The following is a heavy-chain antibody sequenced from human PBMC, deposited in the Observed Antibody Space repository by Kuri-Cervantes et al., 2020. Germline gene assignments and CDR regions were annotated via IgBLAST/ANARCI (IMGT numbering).Heavy chain of an antibody. V-gene: IGHV1-3*01. Sequence: ASVKVSCKASGYTFTSYGISWVRQAPGQRLEWMAWINAGNGETKSSQKFQGRVTITTDTSASTAYMELSSLRSEDTAMYYCARDGWVTMFHFDNWGPGTLVTVSS. CDR3: ARDGWVTMFHFDN. D-gene: IGHD3-10*02. CDR1: GYTFTSYG. J-gene: IGHJ4*02. CDR2: INAGNGET.